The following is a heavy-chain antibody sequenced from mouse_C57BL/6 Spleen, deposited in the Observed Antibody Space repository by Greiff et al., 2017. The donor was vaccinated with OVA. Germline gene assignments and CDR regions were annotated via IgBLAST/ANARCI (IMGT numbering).Heavy chain of an antibody. CDR1: GYTFTSYW. V-gene: IGHV1-69*01. D-gene: IGHD2-2*01. CDR2: IDPSDSYT. Sequence: QVQLQQPGAELVMPGASVKLSCKASGYTFTSYWMHWVKQRPGQGLEWIGEIDPSDSYTNYNQKFKGKSTLTGDNSSSTAYMQLSSLTSEDSAVDYCARWLRWYCDVWGTGTTVTVSS. J-gene: IGHJ1*03. CDR3: ARWLRWYCDV.